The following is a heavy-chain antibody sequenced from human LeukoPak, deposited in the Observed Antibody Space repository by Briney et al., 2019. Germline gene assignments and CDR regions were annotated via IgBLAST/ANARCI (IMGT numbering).Heavy chain of an antibody. V-gene: IGHV4-34*01. D-gene: IGHD2-8*01. CDR2: INHSGST. CDR3: ARAMVDGWFDP. CDR1: GGSFSGYY. J-gene: IGHJ5*02. Sequence: SETLSLTCAVYGGSFSGYYWGWIRQPPGKGLEWIGEINHSGSTNYNPSLKSRVTISVDTSKNQFSLKLSSVTAADTAVYYCARAMVDGWFDPWGQGTLVTVSS.